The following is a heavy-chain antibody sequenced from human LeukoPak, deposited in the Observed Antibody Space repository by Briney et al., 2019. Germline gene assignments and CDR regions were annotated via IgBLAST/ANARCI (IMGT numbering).Heavy chain of an antibody. Sequence: ASVNVSCKASGYTFTDYYMHWVRQAPGQGLEWMGWINPHSGGTNYAQKFQGRVTRTRDTSISTAYMELIRLKSDDTAVYYCAREGAAAGIEDFDYWGQGTLVTVSS. J-gene: IGHJ4*02. CDR2: INPHSGGT. D-gene: IGHD6-13*01. CDR3: AREGAAAGIEDFDY. CDR1: GYTFTDYY. V-gene: IGHV1-2*02.